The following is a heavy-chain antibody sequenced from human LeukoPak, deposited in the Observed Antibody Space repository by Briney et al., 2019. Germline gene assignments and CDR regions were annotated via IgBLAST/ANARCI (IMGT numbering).Heavy chain of an antibody. CDR1: GYTFTSND. V-gene: IGHV1-8*01. J-gene: IGHJ5*02. Sequence: GASVKVSCKASGYTFTSNDINWVRQAPGQGLEWMGWMNPNSGNTGYAQKFQGRVTITRDTSITTAYMELSSLRSEDTAVYYCARVVGATAGIIRFDAWGQGTLVTVSS. D-gene: IGHD1-26*01. CDR3: ARVVGATAGIIRFDA. CDR2: MNPNSGNT.